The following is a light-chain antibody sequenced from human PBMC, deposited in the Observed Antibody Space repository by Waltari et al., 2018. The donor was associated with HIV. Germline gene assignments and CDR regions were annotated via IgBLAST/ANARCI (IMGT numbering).Light chain of an antibody. CDR3: SSYTSSSTLV. V-gene: IGLV2-14*01. Sequence: QSALTQPASVSGSPGQSITISCTGTSSDVGGYNYVSWYQQHPGKAPKLMIYEVSNLPSGVSNRFSGSKSGNAAPLTISGLQAEDEADYYCSSYTSSSTLVFGGGTKLTVL. CDR1: SSDVGGYNY. J-gene: IGLJ2*01. CDR2: EVS.